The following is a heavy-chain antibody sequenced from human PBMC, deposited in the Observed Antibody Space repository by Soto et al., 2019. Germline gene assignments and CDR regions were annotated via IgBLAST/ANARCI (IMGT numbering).Heavy chain of an antibody. CDR2: IHYSGST. CDR3: ARVAPEQPLVRWFDL. J-gene: IGHJ5*02. D-gene: IGHD6-13*01. Sequence: GTLSLTCTVSGASISSYYWSWIRQPPGEGLEWIRYIHYSGSTDYNPSLQSRVTISLDTSKNKFSLKLSSVTATDTAVYYCARVAPEQPLVRWFDLWGQRTLVAVSS. CDR1: GASISSYY. V-gene: IGHV4-59*08.